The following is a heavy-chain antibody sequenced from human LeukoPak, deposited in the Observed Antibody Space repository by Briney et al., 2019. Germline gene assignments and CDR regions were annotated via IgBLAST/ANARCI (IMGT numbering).Heavy chain of an antibody. CDR3: ARSLWLTYYYYMDV. CDR2: IYYTGST. V-gene: IGHV4-59*08. D-gene: IGHD3-10*01. J-gene: IGHJ6*03. CDR1: GGSLTTSN. Sequence: PSETLSLTCSVSGGSLTTSNWNWIRPTPRKGLEWIGYIYYTGSTNYNPSLKDRVSMSVDTSKNQFSLRLSSVTAADTAVYYCARSLWLTYYYYMDVWGKGTTVIVSS.